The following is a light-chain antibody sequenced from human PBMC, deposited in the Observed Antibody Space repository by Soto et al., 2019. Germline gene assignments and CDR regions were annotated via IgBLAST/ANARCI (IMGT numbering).Light chain of an antibody. CDR1: QSVGGN. CDR3: QQYYQWPSYT. J-gene: IGKJ2*01. CDR2: DAS. Sequence: EIVLTQSPATLCLSPGERAIFSCRASQSVGGNIAWYQQKPGQSPRLLVYDASTRATAIPARFSGSGSGTEFTLTINTLQPEDFAVYYCQQYYQWPSYTFGQGTKVDIK. V-gene: IGKV3-15*01.